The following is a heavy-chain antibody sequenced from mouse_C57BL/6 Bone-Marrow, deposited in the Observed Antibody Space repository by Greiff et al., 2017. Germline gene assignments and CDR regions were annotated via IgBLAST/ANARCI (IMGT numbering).Heavy chain of an antibody. V-gene: IGHV1-63*01. CDR3: ARFDGYYLRLDY. J-gene: IGHJ4*01. CDR1: GYTFTNYW. CDR2: IYPGGGYT. Sequence: VHLVESGAELVRPGTSVKMSCKASGYTFTNYWIGWAKQRPGHGLEWIGDIYPGGGYTNYNEKFKGKATLTADKSSSTAYMQFSSLTSEDSAIYYCARFDGYYLRLDYWGQGTSVTVSS. D-gene: IGHD2-3*01.